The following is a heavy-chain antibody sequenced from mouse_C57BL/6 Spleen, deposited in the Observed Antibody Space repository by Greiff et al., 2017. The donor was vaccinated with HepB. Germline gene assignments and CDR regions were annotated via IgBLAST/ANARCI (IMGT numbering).Heavy chain of an antibody. D-gene: IGHD2-5*01. Sequence: EVMLVESGGGLVQPGGSMKLSCVASGFTFSNYWMNWVRQSPEKGLEWVAQIRLKSDNYATHYADSVKGRFTISRDDYKSSVYLQMNNLRAEDTGIYYCPPYYNNYVGFAYWGQGTLVTVSA. CDR1: GFTFSNYW. CDR2: IRLKSDNYAT. J-gene: IGHJ3*01. V-gene: IGHV6-3*01. CDR3: PPYYNNYVGFAY.